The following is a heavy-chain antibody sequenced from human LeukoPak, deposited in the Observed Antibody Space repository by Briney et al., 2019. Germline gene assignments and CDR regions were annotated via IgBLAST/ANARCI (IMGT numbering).Heavy chain of an antibody. J-gene: IGHJ4*02. CDR3: ARGPSNQYDYSNYGGVDY. CDR2: IYTSGST. V-gene: IGHV4-4*07. Sequence: SETLSLTCTVSRGSISSYFWSWIRQPAGKGLEWIGRIYTSGSTNYNPSLKSRVTISVDTSKNQFSLKLSSVTAADTAVYYCARGPSNQYDYSNYGGVDYWGQGTLVTVSS. D-gene: IGHD4-11*01. CDR1: RGSISSYF.